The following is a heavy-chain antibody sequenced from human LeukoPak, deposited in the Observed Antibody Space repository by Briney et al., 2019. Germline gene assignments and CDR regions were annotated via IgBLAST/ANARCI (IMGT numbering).Heavy chain of an antibody. CDR2: IYNTGTT. CDR1: GGSISTYY. Sequence: PSETLSLTCSVSGGSISTYYWNWIRQPPGKGLDWIGYIYNTGTTNYNPSLKSRVTISVDTSKNQFSLNLRSVNTADTAVYYCARKSPAGYFNFDYWGQGTLVAVSS. D-gene: IGHD2/OR15-2a*01. V-gene: IGHV4-59*01. CDR3: ARKSPAGYFNFDY. J-gene: IGHJ4*02.